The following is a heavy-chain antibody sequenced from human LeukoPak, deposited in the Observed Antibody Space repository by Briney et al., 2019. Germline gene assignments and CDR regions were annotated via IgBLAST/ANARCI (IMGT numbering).Heavy chain of an antibody. J-gene: IGHJ5*02. V-gene: IGHV3-30-3*01. CDR1: GFTFSSYA. Sequence: PGRSLRLSCAASGFTFSSYAMHWVRQAPGKGLEWVAVISYDGSNKYYADSVKGRFTISRDNSKNTLYLQMNTLRADDTAVYYCARDRGWRERGDKYNWFDPWGQGTLVTVSS. CDR2: ISYDGSNK. D-gene: IGHD3-16*01. CDR3: ARDRGWRERGDKYNWFDP.